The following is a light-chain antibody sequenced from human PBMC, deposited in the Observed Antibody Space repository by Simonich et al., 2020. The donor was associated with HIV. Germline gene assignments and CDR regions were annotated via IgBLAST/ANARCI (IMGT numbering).Light chain of an antibody. V-gene: IGLV3-10*01. CDR1: ALPKQY. J-gene: IGLJ3*02. CDR3: YSTDSSGNHWV. Sequence: SYELTQPPSVSVSPGQTARITCSGDALPKQYAYWYQQKSGQAPVLVIYEDNKRPSGIPERFSGSRSGTMATLTISGAQVEDEADYYCYSTDSSGNHWVFGGGTKLTVL. CDR2: EDN.